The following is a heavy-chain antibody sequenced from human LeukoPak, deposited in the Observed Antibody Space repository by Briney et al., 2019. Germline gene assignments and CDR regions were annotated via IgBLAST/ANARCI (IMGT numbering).Heavy chain of an antibody. D-gene: IGHD2-2*02. Sequence: GGSLRLSCAASGFTFSTYAMTWVRQAPGKGLEWVSIISGSGGSTYYADSVKGRFTISRDKSKNTLYLQMNSPRAEDTAVYYCAKVGYCSSANCYNYFDYWGQGTLVTVSS. CDR2: ISGSGGST. CDR3: AKVGYCSSANCYNYFDY. V-gene: IGHV3-23*01. J-gene: IGHJ4*02. CDR1: GFTFSTYA.